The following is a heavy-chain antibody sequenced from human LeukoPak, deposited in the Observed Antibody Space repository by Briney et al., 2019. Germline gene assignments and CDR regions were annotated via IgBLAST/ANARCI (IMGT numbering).Heavy chain of an antibody. J-gene: IGHJ4*02. CDR3: AREEVGATVLDY. CDR1: GFTFSSYA. CDR2: ISYDGSNK. D-gene: IGHD1-26*01. V-gene: IGHV3-30*04. Sequence: QPAGSLRLSCAASGFTFSSYAMHRVRQAPGKGLEWVAVISYDGSNKYYADSVKGRFTISRDNSKNTLYLQMNSLRAEDTAVYYCAREEVGATVLDYWGQGTLVTVSS.